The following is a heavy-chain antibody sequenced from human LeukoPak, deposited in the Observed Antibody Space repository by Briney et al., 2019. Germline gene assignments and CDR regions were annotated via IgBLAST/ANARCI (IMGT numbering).Heavy chain of an antibody. V-gene: IGHV4-30-4*01. Sequence: PSETLSLTCTVSGGSISSGDYYWRWIRQPPGKGLEWIVYIYYSGSTYYNPSLKSRVTISVDTSKNQFSLKLSSVTAADTAVYYCARHATQWLRSPFDYWGQGTLVTVSS. CDR1: GGSISSGDYY. CDR2: IYYSGST. CDR3: ARHATQWLRSPFDY. J-gene: IGHJ4*02. D-gene: IGHD5-12*01.